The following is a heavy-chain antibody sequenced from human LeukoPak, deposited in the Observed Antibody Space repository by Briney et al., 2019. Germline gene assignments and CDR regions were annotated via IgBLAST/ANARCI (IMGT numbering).Heavy chain of an antibody. CDR1: GFSFSSYW. CDR2: INSDGSAA. D-gene: IGHD7-27*01. J-gene: IGHJ4*02. V-gene: IGHV3-74*01. Sequence: GGSLRLSCAASGFSFSSYWMYWVRQAPGKGLVWVSHINSDGSAANYADSVKGRFTTSRDNAKNTLYLQMNSLRADDTAIYYCASLGFPEDYWGQGTLVSVSS. CDR3: ASLGFPEDY.